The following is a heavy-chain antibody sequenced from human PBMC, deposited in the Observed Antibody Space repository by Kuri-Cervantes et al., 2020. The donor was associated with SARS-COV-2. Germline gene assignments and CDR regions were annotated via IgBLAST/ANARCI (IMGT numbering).Heavy chain of an antibody. J-gene: IGHJ6*02. V-gene: IGHV4-4*07. CDR1: GGSISSYY. Sequence: SETLSLTCTVSGGSISSYYWSWIRQSAGKGLEWIGRIYTSGSTNYNPSLKSRVTMSVDTSKNQFSLKLSSVTAADTAVYYCARDLIAAAGQYYYYGMDVWGQGTTVTVSS. CDR2: IYTSGST. CDR3: ARDLIAAAGQYYYYGMDV. D-gene: IGHD6-13*01.